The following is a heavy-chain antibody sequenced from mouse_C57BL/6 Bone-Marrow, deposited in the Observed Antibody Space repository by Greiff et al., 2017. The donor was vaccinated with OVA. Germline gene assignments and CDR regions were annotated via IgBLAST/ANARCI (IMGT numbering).Heavy chain of an antibody. J-gene: IGHJ1*03. V-gene: IGHV3-6*01. D-gene: IGHD2-5*01. CDR1: GYSITSGYY. Sequence: VQLKESGPGLVKPSQSLSLTCSVTGYSITSGYYWNWIRQFPGNKLEWMGYISYDGSNNYNPSLKNRISITRDTSKNQFFLKLNSVTTEDTATYYCASAYYSNYGWYFDVWGTGTTVTVSS. CDR2: ISYDGSN. CDR3: ASAYYSNYGWYFDV.